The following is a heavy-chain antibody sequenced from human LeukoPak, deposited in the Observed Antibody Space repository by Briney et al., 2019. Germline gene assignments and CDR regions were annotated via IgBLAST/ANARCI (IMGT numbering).Heavy chain of an antibody. CDR2: ISGSGGST. CDR3: TIGVVKTFYFDY. D-gene: IGHD3-3*01. J-gene: IGHJ4*02. CDR1: GFTFSSYA. V-gene: IGHV3-23*01. Sequence: GGSLRLSCAASGFTFSSYAMSWVRQAPGKGLEWVSAISGSGGSTYYADSVKGRFTISRDNSKNTLYLQMNSLRAEDTAVYYCTIGVVKTFYFDYWGQGTLVTVSS.